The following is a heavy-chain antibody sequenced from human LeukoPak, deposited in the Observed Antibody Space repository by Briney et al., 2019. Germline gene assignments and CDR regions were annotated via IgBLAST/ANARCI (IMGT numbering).Heavy chain of an antibody. CDR1: GFTFSSQW. Sequence: GGSLRLSCAASGFTFSSQWMSWVRQAPGKGLEWVANINQAGSEKNYVDSVKGRFTISRDNARNSLYLQMNSLRAEDTAVYYCAKDVPVETGLFDYWGQGTLVTVSS. V-gene: IGHV3-7*03. CDR2: INQAGSEK. J-gene: IGHJ4*02. D-gene: IGHD6-19*01. CDR3: AKDVPVETGLFDY.